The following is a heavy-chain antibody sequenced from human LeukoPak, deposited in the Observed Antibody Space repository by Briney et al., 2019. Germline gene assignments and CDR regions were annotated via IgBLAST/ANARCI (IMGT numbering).Heavy chain of an antibody. D-gene: IGHD3-10*01. CDR2: IYPGGSDT. CDR1: GYSFTNYW. J-gene: IGHJ5*02. V-gene: IGHV5-51*01. CDR3: ARMVRGVILSGWFDP. Sequence: GESLKISCKGSGYSFTNYWIGWVRQMPGKGLEWMGIIYPGGSDTRYSPSFQGQVTISADKSISTAYLQWSSLKASDTAMYYCARMVRGVILSGWFDPWGQGTLVTVSS.